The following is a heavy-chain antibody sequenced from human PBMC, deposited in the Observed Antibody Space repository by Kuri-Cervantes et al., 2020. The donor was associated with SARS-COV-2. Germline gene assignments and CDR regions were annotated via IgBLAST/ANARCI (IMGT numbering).Heavy chain of an antibody. V-gene: IGHV1-58*02. CDR3: AAPITGTTGYYYYYGMDV. CDR1: GFTFTSSA. J-gene: IGHJ6*02. CDR2: IVVGSGNT. D-gene: IGHD1-7*01. Sequence: SVKVSCKDSGFTFTSSAMQWVRQARGQRLEWIGWIVVGSGNTNYAQKFQERVTITRDMSTSTAYMELSSLRSGDTAVYYCAAPITGTTGYYYYYGMDVWGQGTTVTVSS.